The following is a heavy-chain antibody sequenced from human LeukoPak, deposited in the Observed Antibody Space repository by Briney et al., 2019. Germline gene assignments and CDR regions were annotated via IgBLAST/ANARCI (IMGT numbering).Heavy chain of an antibody. CDR2: IIPIFGTA. CDR3: ARGGHVLLWFGESYYMDV. CDR1: GGTFSSYA. V-gene: IGHV1-69*01. J-gene: IGHJ6*03. Sequence: ASVKVSCKASGGTFSSYAISWVRQAPGQGLEWMGGIIPIFGTANYAQKFQGRVTITADESTSTAYMEQSSLRSEDTAVYYCARGGHVLLWFGESYYMDVWGKGTTVTISS. D-gene: IGHD3-10*01.